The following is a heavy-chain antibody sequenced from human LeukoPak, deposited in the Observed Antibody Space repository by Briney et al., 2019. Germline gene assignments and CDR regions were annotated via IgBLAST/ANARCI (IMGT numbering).Heavy chain of an antibody. CDR1: GFTFSSYG. D-gene: IGHD3-10*01. CDR2: ISYDGSNK. Sequence: GRSLRLSCAASGFTFSSYGMQWVRQAQGKGLEWVAVISYDGSNKYYADSVKGRFTISRDNSKNTLYLQMNILRAEDTAVYYCAVTMVPIDYWGQGTLVTVSS. CDR3: AVTMVPIDY. J-gene: IGHJ4*02. V-gene: IGHV3-30*03.